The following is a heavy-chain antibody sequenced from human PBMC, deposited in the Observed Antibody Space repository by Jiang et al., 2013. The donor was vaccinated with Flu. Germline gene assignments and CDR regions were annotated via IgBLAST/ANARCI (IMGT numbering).Heavy chain of an antibody. D-gene: IGHD3-3*01. CDR2: ISSNGGST. Sequence: GGLVQPGGSLRLSCSASGFTFSSYAMHWVRQAPGKGLEYVSAISSNGGSTYYADSVKGRFTISRDNSRNTLYLQMSSLRAEDTAVYYCVKGSRITIFGVVSGVGYYYGMDVWGQGTTVTVSS. CDR3: VKGSRITIFGVVSGVGYYYGMDV. V-gene: IGHV3-64D*06. CDR1: GFTFSSYA. J-gene: IGHJ6*02.